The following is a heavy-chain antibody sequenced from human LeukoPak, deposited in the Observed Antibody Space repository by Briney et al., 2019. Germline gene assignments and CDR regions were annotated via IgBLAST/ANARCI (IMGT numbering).Heavy chain of an antibody. CDR1: GFTFSSYG. Sequence: GGSQRLSCAVSGFTFSSYGMPWVRQAPGKGLEWVAVISYDGSNKYYADSVKGRFTISRDNSKNTLYLQMNSLRAEDTAVYYCARDNERANLNPIDYWGQGTLVTVSS. J-gene: IGHJ4*02. CDR3: ARDNERANLNPIDY. V-gene: IGHV3-30*03. CDR2: ISYDGSNK. D-gene: IGHD1-1*01.